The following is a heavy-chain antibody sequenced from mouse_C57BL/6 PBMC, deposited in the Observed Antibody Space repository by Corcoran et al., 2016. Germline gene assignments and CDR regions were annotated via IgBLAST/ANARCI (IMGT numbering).Heavy chain of an antibody. J-gene: IGHJ3*01. CDR3: ARGGHQAWFAY. V-gene: IGHV9-3*01. Sequence: QIQLVQSGPELKKPGETVKISCKASGYTFTTYGMSWVKQAPGKGLKWMGWINTYSGVPTYADDFKGRFAFSLETSASTAYLQINNLKNEDTATYCCARGGHQAWFAYWGQGTLVTVSA. CDR1: GYTFTTYG. CDR2: INTYSGVP.